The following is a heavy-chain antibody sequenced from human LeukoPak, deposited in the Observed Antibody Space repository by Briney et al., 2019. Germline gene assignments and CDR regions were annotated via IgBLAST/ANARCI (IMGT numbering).Heavy chain of an antibody. D-gene: IGHD6-13*01. CDR2: ISTSGSTI. Sequence: GGSLRLSCAASGFTFSSYEMNWVRQAPGKGLEWVSYISTSGSTIYYPDSVKGRFTVSRDNAKNSLYLQMNSLRAEDTAVYYCARDRGSSSWPQNFDCWGQGTPLTVPS. CDR3: ARDRGSSSWPQNFDC. V-gene: IGHV3-48*03. CDR1: GFTFSSYE. J-gene: IGHJ4*02.